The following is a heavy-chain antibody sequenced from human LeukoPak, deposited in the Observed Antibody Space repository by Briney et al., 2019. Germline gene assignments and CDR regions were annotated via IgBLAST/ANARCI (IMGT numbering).Heavy chain of an antibody. CDR1: GYIFTSYG. Sequence: ASVKVSCKTSGYIFTSYGISWVRLAPGHGLEWMGWISGYNGHTRYAQKFQDRVTMTTDTSTSTAYMELRSLRSDDTAVYYCARDLVFYDSSGYYGLLIWGQGTLVTVSS. D-gene: IGHD3-22*01. CDR3: ARDLVFYDSSGYYGLLI. V-gene: IGHV1-18*01. CDR2: ISGYNGHT. J-gene: IGHJ4*02.